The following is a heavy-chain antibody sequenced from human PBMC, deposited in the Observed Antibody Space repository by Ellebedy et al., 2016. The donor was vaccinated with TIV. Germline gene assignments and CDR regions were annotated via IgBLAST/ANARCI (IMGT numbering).Heavy chain of an antibody. V-gene: IGHV4-34*01. J-gene: IGHJ6*02. Sequence: MPSETLSLTCAVHGASFSDYYWSWIRQSPGKGLEWVGEMNHSGTTKYNPSLKSRVTISGDASTNQFSLRLTSVTAADMAVYYCARASTLTPRPGRRSFILDDWGQGTTVTDS. CDR2: MNHSGTT. CDR1: GASFSDYY. D-gene: IGHD6-6*01. CDR3: ARASTLTPRPGRRSFILDD.